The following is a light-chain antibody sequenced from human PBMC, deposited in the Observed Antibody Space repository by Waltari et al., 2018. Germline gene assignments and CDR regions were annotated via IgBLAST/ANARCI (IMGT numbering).Light chain of an antibody. V-gene: IGLV2-8*01. CDR1: SSDVGGYNY. J-gene: IGLJ1*01. Sequence: QSALTQPPSASGSPGQSVTISCTGTSSDVGGYNYVSWYQQHPGKAPKRMIYEVSKRPSGVPDRFSGSKSGNTASLTASGLQAEDEADYYCSSYAGSNNLVFGTGTKVTVL. CDR3: SSYAGSNNLV. CDR2: EVS.